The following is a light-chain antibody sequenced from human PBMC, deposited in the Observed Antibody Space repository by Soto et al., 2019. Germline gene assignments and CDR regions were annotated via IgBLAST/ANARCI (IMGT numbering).Light chain of an antibody. CDR3: QQYCSPPPFT. Sequence: EIVLTQSPGTLSLSPGERATLSCRASQSVSSSYLAWYQQKPGQAPRLLIYGASSRATGIPDRFSGSGSGTDFTLTISRLEPEDFAVYYCQQYCSPPPFTF. CDR1: QSVSSSY. J-gene: IGKJ3*01. CDR2: GAS. V-gene: IGKV3-20*01.